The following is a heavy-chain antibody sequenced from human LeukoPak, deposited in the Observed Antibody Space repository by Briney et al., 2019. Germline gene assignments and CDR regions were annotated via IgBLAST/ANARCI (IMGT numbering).Heavy chain of an antibody. J-gene: IGHJ4*02. CDR2: ISGSGGST. D-gene: IGHD6-19*01. CDR3: AKIGGARWLAIDY. Sequence: GGSLRLSCAASGFIFNSYAMSWVRQAPGKGLEWVSAISGSGGSTYYADSVKGRFTISRDNSKNTLYLQMNSLRAEDTAVYYCAKIGGARWLAIDYWGQGTLVTVSS. V-gene: IGHV3-23*01. CDR1: GFIFNSYA.